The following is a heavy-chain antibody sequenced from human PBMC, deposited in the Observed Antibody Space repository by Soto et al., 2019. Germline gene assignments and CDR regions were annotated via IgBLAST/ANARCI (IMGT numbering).Heavy chain of an antibody. CDR2: INHSGST. D-gene: IGHD2-2*01. CDR3: ARGRIVVVPAARGFYYYYGMDV. Sequence: SETLSLTCAFYCGSCIGYYWSWIRQPPGKGLEWIGEINHSGSTNYNPSLKSRVTISVDTSKNQFSLKLSSVTAADTAVYYCARGRIVVVPAARGFYYYYGMDVWGQGTTVTVSS. J-gene: IGHJ6*02. CDR1: CGSCIGYY. V-gene: IGHV4-34*01.